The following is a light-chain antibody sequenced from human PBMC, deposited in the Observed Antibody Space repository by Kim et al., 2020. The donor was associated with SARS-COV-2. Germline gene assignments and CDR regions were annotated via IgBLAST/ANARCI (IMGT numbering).Light chain of an antibody. J-gene: IGLJ2*01. CDR1: KLGDKY. CDR3: QAWDSSTVV. CDR2: QDS. Sequence: SYELTQPPSVSVSPGQTASITCSGDKLGDKYACWYQQKPGQSPVLVMYQDSKRPSGIPERFSGSNSGNTATLTISGTQAMDEADYYCQAWDSSTVVFGGGTQLTGL. V-gene: IGLV3-1*01.